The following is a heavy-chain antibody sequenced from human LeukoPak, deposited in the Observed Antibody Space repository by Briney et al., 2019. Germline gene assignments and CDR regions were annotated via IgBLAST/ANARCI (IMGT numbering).Heavy chain of an antibody. CDR1: GFTFDDYA. CDR2: ISGDGGST. D-gene: IGHD5-12*01. J-gene: IGHJ6*02. CDR3: AKVRSGYDEYYYYGMDV. Sequence: PGGSLRLSCAASGFTFDDYAMHWVRQVPGKGLEWVSLISGDGGSTYYADSVKGRFTISRDNSKNSLYLQMNSLRTEDTALYYCAKVRSGYDEYYYYGMDVWGQGTTVTVSS. V-gene: IGHV3-43*02.